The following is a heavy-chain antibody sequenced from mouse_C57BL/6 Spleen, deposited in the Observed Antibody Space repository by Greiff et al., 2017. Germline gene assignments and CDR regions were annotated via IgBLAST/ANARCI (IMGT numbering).Heavy chain of an antibody. Sequence: VQLQQSGTELVKPGASVKLSCKASGYTFTSYWMHWVKQRPGQGLEWIGNINPSNGGTNYNEKFKSKATLTVDKSSSTAYMQLSSLTSEESAVYYCASDYYGSSFSWFAYWGQGTLVTVSA. CDR3: ASDYYGSSFSWFAY. D-gene: IGHD1-1*01. J-gene: IGHJ3*01. V-gene: IGHV1-53*01. CDR2: INPSNGGT. CDR1: GYTFTSYW.